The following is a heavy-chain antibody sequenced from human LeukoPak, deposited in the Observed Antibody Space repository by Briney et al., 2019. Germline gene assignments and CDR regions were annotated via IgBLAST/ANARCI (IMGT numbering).Heavy chain of an antibody. J-gene: IGHJ4*02. V-gene: IGHV4-34*01. CDR1: GGSFSGYY. Sequence: SETLSLTCAVYGGSFSGYYWSWLCQPPGKGLEWIGDINHSGSTNYNPSLKSRVTISVDTSKNQFSLKLSSVTAADTAVYYCARDLLNPVSRIQLTGGAFFDYWGQGTLVTVSS. D-gene: IGHD5-18*01. CDR3: ARDLLNPVSRIQLTGGAFFDY. CDR2: INHSGST.